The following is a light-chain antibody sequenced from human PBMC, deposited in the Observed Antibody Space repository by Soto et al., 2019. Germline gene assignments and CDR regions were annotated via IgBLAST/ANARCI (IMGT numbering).Light chain of an antibody. Sequence: QSALTQPHSVSGSPGQSVTISCTGTSTDVGGYNYVSWYQQHPGKVPKLMLYDVSKRPSGVPDRFSGSKSGNTASLTISGRQAEDEADYYCCSYAGRDTLYVFASGTKLTVL. J-gene: IGLJ1*01. V-gene: IGLV2-11*01. CDR2: DVS. CDR1: STDVGGYNY. CDR3: CSYAGRDTLYV.